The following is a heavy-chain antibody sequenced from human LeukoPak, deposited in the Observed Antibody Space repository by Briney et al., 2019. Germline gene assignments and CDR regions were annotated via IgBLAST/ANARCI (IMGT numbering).Heavy chain of an antibody. J-gene: IGHJ4*02. Sequence: PGGSLRLSCADSGITFSGNWMSWVRQAPGKGLEWVAHIKPDGSEKYYVDSVGGRFTISRDNAENSLYLEMNSLRAEDTAVYYCARDRDWSFDYWGQGTLVTVSS. CDR3: ARDRDWSFDY. D-gene: IGHD3/OR15-3a*01. CDR1: GITFSGNW. V-gene: IGHV3-7*05. CDR2: IKPDGSEK.